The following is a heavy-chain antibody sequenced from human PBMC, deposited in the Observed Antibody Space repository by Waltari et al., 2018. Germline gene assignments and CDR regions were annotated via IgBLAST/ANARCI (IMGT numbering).Heavy chain of an antibody. V-gene: IGHV4-59*08. D-gene: IGHD3-22*01. J-gene: IGHJ4*02. CDR3: ASGYYADFDF. CDR2: MYYTGST. CDR1: NDSVKNNY. Sequence: QVQLQESGPGLVKTSETLSLFWSVSNDSVKNNYWSWIRQPPGKGLEWLGNMYYTGSTNYNPSLKGRLTIAMDTSKKQFSLRVRSVTASDTALYYCASGYYADFDFWGQGTLVTVSS.